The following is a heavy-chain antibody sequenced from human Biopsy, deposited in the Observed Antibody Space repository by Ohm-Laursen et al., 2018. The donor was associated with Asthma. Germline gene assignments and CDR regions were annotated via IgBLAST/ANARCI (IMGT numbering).Heavy chain of an antibody. CDR1: GFTFGDYW. J-gene: IGHJ1*01. CDR3: ARTFHFWSPYHAEHYQL. D-gene: IGHD3-3*02. Sequence: SLRLSCAASGFTFGDYWMSWVRQVPGKGQEWVANIKHDGTEKNHVDSLKGRFTISRDNAKNSLYLQMNSLRAEDTAVYYCARTFHFWSPYHAEHYQLWGQGTLVTVPS. V-gene: IGHV3-7*01. CDR2: IKHDGTEK.